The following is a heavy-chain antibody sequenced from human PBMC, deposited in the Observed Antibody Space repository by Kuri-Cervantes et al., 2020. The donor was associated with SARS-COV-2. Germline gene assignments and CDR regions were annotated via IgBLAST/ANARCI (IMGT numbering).Heavy chain of an antibody. Sequence: SVKVSCKASGGTFSSYAISCVRQAPGQRLEWMVGIIHIFGTANYAQKFQGRVTMNRNTSISTAYMELRSLRSEETSVYYSARGHRIAVVGTWGQGTLVTVSS. D-gene: IGHD6-19*01. CDR1: GGTFSSYA. V-gene: IGHV1-69*05. J-gene: IGHJ4*02. CDR3: ARGHRIAVVGT. CDR2: IIHIFGTA.